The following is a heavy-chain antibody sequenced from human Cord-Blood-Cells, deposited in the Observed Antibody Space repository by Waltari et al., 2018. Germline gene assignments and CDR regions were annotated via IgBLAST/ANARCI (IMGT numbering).Heavy chain of an antibody. CDR3: ARARTGDDAFDI. V-gene: IGHV4-31*03. Sequence: QVQLQESGPGLVKPSQTLSLTCTVSGGSISSGGYYWSWIRQHPGKGLEWIGYIYYSGSTYDNPALKSRVTISVDTSKNQFSLKLSSVTAADTAVYYCARARTGDDAFDIWGQGTMVTVSS. CDR2: IYYSGST. CDR1: GGSISSGGYY. J-gene: IGHJ3*02. D-gene: IGHD7-27*01.